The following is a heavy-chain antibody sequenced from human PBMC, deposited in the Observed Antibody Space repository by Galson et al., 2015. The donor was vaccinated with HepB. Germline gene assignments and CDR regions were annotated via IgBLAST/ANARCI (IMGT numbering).Heavy chain of an antibody. J-gene: IGHJ4*02. CDR3: ARAWGRYYYDSSGYYLDY. Sequence: SVKVSCKASGGTFSSYAISWVRQAPGQGLEWMGGIIPIFGIANYAQKFQGRVTITADESTSTAYMELSSLRSEDTAVYYRARAWGRYYYDSSGYYLDYWGQGTLVTVSS. V-gene: IGHV1-69*13. CDR2: IIPIFGIA. CDR1: GGTFSSYA. D-gene: IGHD3-22*01.